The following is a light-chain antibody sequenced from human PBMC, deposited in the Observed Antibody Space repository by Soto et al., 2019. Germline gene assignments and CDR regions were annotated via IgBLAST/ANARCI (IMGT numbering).Light chain of an antibody. V-gene: IGKV4-1*01. CDR1: QSVLFTSNNKNY. Sequence: DIMMTQSPDSLAVSLGERATINCESSQSVLFTSNNKNYLAWYQQKPGQPPKLLLSWASARESGVPERFSGSGSGTLFTLSIRSLQDEDVAVYYCQQYDTLPLTFGGGTKVEIK. J-gene: IGKJ4*01. CDR3: QQYDTLPLT. CDR2: WAS.